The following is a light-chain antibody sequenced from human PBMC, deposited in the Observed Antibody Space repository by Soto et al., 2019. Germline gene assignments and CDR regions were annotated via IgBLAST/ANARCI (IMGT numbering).Light chain of an antibody. CDR1: SSEVGGYNY. CDR3: CSYTGSSTYV. Sequence: QSVLTQPASVSGSPGQSITISGTGTSSEVGGYNYVSWYQQHPDRAPKLLIYNVNNRPSGVSNRFSGSKSGNTASLTISGLQAEDEADYYCCSYTGSSTYVFGTGTKVTVL. CDR2: NVN. J-gene: IGLJ1*01. V-gene: IGLV2-14*01.